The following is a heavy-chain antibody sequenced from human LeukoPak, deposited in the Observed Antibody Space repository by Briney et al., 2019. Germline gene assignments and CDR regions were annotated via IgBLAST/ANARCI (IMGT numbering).Heavy chain of an antibody. V-gene: IGHV5-51*01. CDR3: ASEIAEVGSFDS. D-gene: IGHD6-13*01. J-gene: IGHJ4*02. CDR1: GYKFTSYW. Sequence: RHGESLKISCKASGYKFTSYWIGWVRQMPGKGLEYMGLIYPGDSDTRYSPSFQGQVSISVDRSISTAYLQWNSLRASDTGMYYCASEIAEVGSFDSWGQGTLVTVSS. CDR2: IYPGDSDT.